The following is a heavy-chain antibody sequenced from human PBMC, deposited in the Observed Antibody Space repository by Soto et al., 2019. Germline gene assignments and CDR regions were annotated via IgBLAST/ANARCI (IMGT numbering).Heavy chain of an antibody. CDR2: INPSGGST. J-gene: IGHJ4*01. CDR1: GYTFTSYY. Sequence: ASVKVSCKASGYTFTSYYMHWVRQAPGQGLEWMGIINPSGGSTSYAQKFQGRVTMTRDTSTSTVYMELSSLRSEDTAVYYCARGTELLPSYGDYRVEHCGHGTRATVPS. CDR3: ARGTELLPSYGDYRVEH. V-gene: IGHV1-46*01. D-gene: IGHD4-17*01.